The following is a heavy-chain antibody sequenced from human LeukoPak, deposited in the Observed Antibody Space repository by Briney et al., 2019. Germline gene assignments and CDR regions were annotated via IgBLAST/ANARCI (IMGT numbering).Heavy chain of an antibody. J-gene: IGHJ4*02. CDR2: ISGGGGST. CDR3: AKDGWYSNSPYYFDY. Sequence: GGSLRLSCAASGFTFSSYEMNWVRQAPGKGLEWVSSISGGGGSTFYADSVKGRFTISRDNSKKTLYLQMNSLRAEDTAVYYCAKDGWYSNSPYYFDYWGQGTLVTVFS. D-gene: IGHD6-6*01. V-gene: IGHV3-23*01. CDR1: GFTFSSYE.